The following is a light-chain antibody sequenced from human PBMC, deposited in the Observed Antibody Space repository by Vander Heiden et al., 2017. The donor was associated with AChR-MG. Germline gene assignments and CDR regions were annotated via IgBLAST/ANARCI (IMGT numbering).Light chain of an antibody. CDR3: KSYDSSNWV. CDR2: EDN. V-gene: IGLV6-57*03. CDR1: SGSIASNY. J-gene: IGLJ3*02. Sequence: HSVSESPGKTVTISCTRSSGSIASNYVQWYQQRPGSAPTTVIYEDNQRPSGVPDRFSGSIDSSSNSASLTISGLKTEDEADYYCKSYDSSNWVFGGGTKLTVL.